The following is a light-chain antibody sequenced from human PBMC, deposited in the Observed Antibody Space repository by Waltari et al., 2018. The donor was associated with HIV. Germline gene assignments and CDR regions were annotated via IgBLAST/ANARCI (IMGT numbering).Light chain of an antibody. CDR1: QPISTN. CDR3: QQYNNWPPLT. Sequence: IVMTQSPATLSVSPGDRVTLSCRASQPISTNLAWYQQKPGQTPRLLIYGASIRAADTPPRFYGSGSGTEFTLTISSLQSEDFAVYYCQQYNNWPPLTFGGGTRVEI. CDR2: GAS. V-gene: IGKV3-15*01. J-gene: IGKJ4*01.